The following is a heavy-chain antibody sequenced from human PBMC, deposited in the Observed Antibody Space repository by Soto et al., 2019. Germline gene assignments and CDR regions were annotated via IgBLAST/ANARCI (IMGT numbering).Heavy chain of an antibody. Sequence: ESGGGVVQPGRSLRLSCAASGFTFSSYGMHWVRQAPGKGLEWVAVIWYDGSNKYYADSVKGRFTISRDNSKNTLYLQMNSLRAEDTAVYYCARDERSDGYSKFDYWGQGTLVTVSS. CDR3: ARDERSDGYSKFDY. J-gene: IGHJ4*02. CDR1: GFTFSSYG. CDR2: IWYDGSNK. D-gene: IGHD2-15*01. V-gene: IGHV3-33*01.